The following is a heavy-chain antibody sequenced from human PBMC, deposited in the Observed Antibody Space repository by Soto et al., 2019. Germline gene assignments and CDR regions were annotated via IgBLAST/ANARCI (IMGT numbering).Heavy chain of an antibody. D-gene: IGHD3-22*01. Sequence: SVKDSCKASGGTCNNYVITWVLKAPLQGLEWMGGIIPIFGTANYAQNFQGRVTITADESTSTAYMELRSLRSEDTAVYYCARGVHYDSTGYYYFYWGQGTLVTVSS. CDR2: IIPIFGTA. V-gene: IGHV1-69*13. CDR1: GGTCNNYV. CDR3: ARGVHYDSTGYYYFY. J-gene: IGHJ4*02.